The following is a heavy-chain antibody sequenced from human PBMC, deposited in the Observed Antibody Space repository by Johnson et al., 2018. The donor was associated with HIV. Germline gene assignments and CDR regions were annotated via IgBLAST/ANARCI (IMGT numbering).Heavy chain of an antibody. CDR2: ISYDGSNK. CDR3: ASSAFDI. V-gene: IGHV3-30-3*01. Sequence: QVQLVESGGGVVQPGRSLRLSCAASGFTFSSYAMHWVRQAPGKGLEWVAVISYDGSNKYYADSVKGRFTISSDYSKNTLYLQMNSLRAEDTAVYYCASSAFDIWGQGTMVTVSS. J-gene: IGHJ3*02. CDR1: GFTFSSYA.